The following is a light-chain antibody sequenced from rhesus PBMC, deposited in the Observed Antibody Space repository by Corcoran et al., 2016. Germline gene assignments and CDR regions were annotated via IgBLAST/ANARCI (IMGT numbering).Light chain of an antibody. CDR1: QSLLHSDGYTY. CDR2: LGS. J-gene: IGKJ4*01. Sequence: DIVMTQTPLSLPVTPGEPASISCRSSQSLLHSDGYTYLDWYLQKPGRSPQLWVYLGSVRASGVPYRFSGSGSGTDFTLKISRVEAEDVGIYYWMQGTQLPLTFGGGTKVELK. CDR3: MQGTQLPLT. V-gene: IGKV2-90*01.